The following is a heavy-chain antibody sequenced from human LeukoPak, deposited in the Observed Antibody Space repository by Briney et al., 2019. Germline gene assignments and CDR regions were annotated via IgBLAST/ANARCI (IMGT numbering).Heavy chain of an antibody. V-gene: IGHV3-7*01. J-gene: IGHJ4*02. Sequence: GGSLRLSCAASGFTFNSYWMNWVRQAPGKGLEWVANIKQDGSEKYYVDSVKGRFTISRDNAENSLYLQMNSLRAEDTAVYYCAASRTFDYWGQGTLVTVSS. CDR3: AASRTFDY. D-gene: IGHD1-7*01. CDR2: IKQDGSEK. CDR1: GFTFNSYW.